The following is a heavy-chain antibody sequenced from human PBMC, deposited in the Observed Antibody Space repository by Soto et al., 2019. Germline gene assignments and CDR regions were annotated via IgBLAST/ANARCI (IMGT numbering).Heavy chain of an antibody. CDR2: IIPIFDTA. V-gene: IGHV1-69*12. Sequence: QVQLVQYGAEVKKPGSSVKVSCKASGGTFSSYAISWVRQAPGQGIEWMGEIIPIFDTANHAQKFQGRVTITADESTSTAYMEPSSLRSEDTAVYYSARDRAPSSGYYPYWFDPWGQGTLVTVSS. J-gene: IGHJ5*02. D-gene: IGHD3-22*01. CDR3: ARDRAPSSGYYPYWFDP. CDR1: GGTFSSYA.